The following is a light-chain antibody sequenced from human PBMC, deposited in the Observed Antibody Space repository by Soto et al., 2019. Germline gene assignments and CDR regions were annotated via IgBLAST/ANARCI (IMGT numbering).Light chain of an antibody. CDR1: QSIINNF. Sequence: EIVLTQSPGTLSLSPGEGVTLSCRASQSIINNFLAWYQQKPGQAPRLLIYGASSRATGIPDRFGGSGSGTDFTLPISRLEPEDFPVYYCKQYVSSPWTFGQGTKVEIK. J-gene: IGKJ1*01. CDR3: KQYVSSPWT. V-gene: IGKV3-20*01. CDR2: GAS.